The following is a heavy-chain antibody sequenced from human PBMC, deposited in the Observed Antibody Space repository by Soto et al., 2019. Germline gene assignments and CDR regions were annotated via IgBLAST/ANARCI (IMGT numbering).Heavy chain of an antibody. D-gene: IGHD6-19*01. V-gene: IGHV3-15*01. J-gene: IGHJ4*02. CDR1: GCTFSNAW. CDR3: TTSAGSGWYRYYFDY. Sequence: PGGSLRHSCAGSGCTFSNAWMSWVLQAPGQGLEWVGRIKSKTDGGTTDYAAPVKGRFTISRDDSKNTLYLQMNSLKTEDTAVYYCTTSAGSGWYRYYFDYWGQGTLVTVSS. CDR2: IKSKTDGGTT.